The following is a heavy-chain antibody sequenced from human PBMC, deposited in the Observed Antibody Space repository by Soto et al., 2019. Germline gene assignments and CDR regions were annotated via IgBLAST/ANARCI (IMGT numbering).Heavy chain of an antibody. CDR1: GFTFSSYA. V-gene: IGHV3-30-3*01. CDR2: ISYDGSNK. J-gene: IGHJ6*02. Sequence: LRLSCAASGFTFSSYAMHWVRQAPGKGLEWVAVISYDGSNKYYADSVKGRFTISRDNSKNTLYLQMNSLRAEDTAVYYCARDHGMDVWGQGTKVTVSS. CDR3: ARDHGMDV.